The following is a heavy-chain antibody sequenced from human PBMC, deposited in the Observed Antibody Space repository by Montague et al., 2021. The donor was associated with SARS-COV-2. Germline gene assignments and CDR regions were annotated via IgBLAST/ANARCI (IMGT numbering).Heavy chain of an antibody. Sequence: TLSLTCTVSGGSISSGGYYWSWIRQHPGKGLEWIGYIYYSGSTCCNPSLKSRVTISLDTSKNQFSLKLSSVTAADTAVYYCAREFNKEYTGAFDIWGQGTMVTVSS. J-gene: IGHJ3*02. CDR2: IYYSGST. CDR1: GGSISSGGYY. V-gene: IGHV4-31*03. CDR3: AREFNKEYTGAFDI. D-gene: IGHD1-14*01.